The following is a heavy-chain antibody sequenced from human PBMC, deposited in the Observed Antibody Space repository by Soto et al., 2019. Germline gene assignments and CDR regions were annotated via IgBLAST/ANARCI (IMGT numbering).Heavy chain of an antibody. D-gene: IGHD2-21*02. V-gene: IGHV4-59*01. Sequence: LSLTCTVSGGSISSYYWSWIRQPPGKGLEWIGYIYYSGGTNYNPSLKSRVTISVDTSKNQFSLKLSSVTAADTAVYYCARAKGNCGGDCYSWFDPWGQGTLVTVSS. J-gene: IGHJ5*02. CDR1: GGSISSYY. CDR3: ARAKGNCGGDCYSWFDP. CDR2: IYYSGGT.